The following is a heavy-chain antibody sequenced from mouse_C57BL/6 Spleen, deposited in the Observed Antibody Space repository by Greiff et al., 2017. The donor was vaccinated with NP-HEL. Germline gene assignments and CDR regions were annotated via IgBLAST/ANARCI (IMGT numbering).Heavy chain of an antibody. Sequence: EVQGVESGGGLVQSGRSLRLSCATSGFTFSDFYMEWVRQAPGKGLEWIAASRNKANDYTTEYSASVKGRFIVSRDTSQSILYLQMNALRAEDTAIYYCARDSYDGYSFAYWGQGTLVTVSA. CDR3: ARDSYDGYSFAY. D-gene: IGHD2-3*01. CDR2: SRNKANDYTT. CDR1: GFTFSDFY. J-gene: IGHJ3*01. V-gene: IGHV7-1*01.